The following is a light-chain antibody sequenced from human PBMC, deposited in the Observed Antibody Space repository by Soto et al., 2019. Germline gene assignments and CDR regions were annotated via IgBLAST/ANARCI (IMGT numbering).Light chain of an antibody. V-gene: IGKV1-9*01. J-gene: IGKJ4*01. Sequence: IQVTQSPSSLSASVGDRVTITCRASQGIPSYLAWYQQKPGKAPKLLIYAASALQTGVSSRFSGSGYGTDFALTISNLQPEDFATYFCQQLYSYPLTFGGGTTVEF. CDR1: QGIPSY. CDR2: AAS. CDR3: QQLYSYPLT.